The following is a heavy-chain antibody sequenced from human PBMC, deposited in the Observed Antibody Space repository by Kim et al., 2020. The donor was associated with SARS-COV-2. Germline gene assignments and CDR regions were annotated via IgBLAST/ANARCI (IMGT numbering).Heavy chain of an antibody. CDR3: AVSSGWREHYGMDV. CDR1: GGSISSSSYY. V-gene: IGHV4-39*01. CDR2: IYYSGST. Sequence: SETLSLTCTVSGGSISSSSYYWGWIRQPPGKGLEWIGSIYYSGSTYYNPSLKSRVTISVDTSKNQFSLKLSSVTAADTAVYYCAVSSGWREHYGMDVWGQGTTVTVSS. D-gene: IGHD6-19*01. J-gene: IGHJ6*02.